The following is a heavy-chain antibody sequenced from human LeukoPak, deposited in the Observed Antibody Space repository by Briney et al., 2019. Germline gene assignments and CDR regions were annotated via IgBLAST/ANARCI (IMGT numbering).Heavy chain of an antibody. D-gene: IGHD6-13*01. V-gene: IGHV3-9*01. CDR3: AKEGSSWYFDY. CDR2: ISWNSGSI. CDR1: GFTFDDYA. Sequence: PGGSLRLSCAASGFTFDDYAMHWVRQAPGKGLEWVSGISWNSGSIGYADSVKGRFTISRDNSKNSLYLQMNSLRTEDTALYYCAKEGSSWYFDYWGQGTLVTVSS. J-gene: IGHJ4*02.